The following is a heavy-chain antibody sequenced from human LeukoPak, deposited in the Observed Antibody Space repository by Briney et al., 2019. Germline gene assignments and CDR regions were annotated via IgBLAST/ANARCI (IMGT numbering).Heavy chain of an antibody. CDR2: IYYSGST. Sequence: SETLSLTCTASGGSISSYYWSWIRQPPGKGLEWIGYIYYSGSTNYNPSLKSRVTISVDTSKNQFSLKLSSVTAADTAVYYCARSRGSWYNGYYFDYWGQGTLVTVSS. CDR1: GGSISSYY. D-gene: IGHD6-13*01. V-gene: IGHV4-59*01. J-gene: IGHJ4*02. CDR3: ARSRGSWYNGYYFDY.